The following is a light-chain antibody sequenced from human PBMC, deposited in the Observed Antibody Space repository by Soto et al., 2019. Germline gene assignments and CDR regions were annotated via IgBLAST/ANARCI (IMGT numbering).Light chain of an antibody. Sequence: IEMTQSPSSLSASVGERATLSCRASQSVSSYLAWYQQKPGQAPRLLIYDASNRATGIPARFSGSGSGTDFTLTISSLEPEDFAVYYCQQRSNWPITFGQGTRLEIK. V-gene: IGKV3-11*01. J-gene: IGKJ5*01. CDR2: DAS. CDR3: QQRSNWPIT. CDR1: QSVSSY.